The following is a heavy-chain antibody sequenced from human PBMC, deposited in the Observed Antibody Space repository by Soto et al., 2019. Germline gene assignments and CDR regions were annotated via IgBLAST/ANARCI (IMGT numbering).Heavy chain of an antibody. V-gene: IGHV4-31*03. CDR1: GGSISSGGYY. D-gene: IGHD3-3*01. CDR3: ARKNDSSRGSFYNSGLDV. Sequence: QMQLQESGPGLVKPSQTLSLTCTVSGGSISSGGYYWSWIRQLPGKGLEWMGYIYRSGNAYYNPSLESRLTISVYTSKNQFSLKLSSVTAADTAVYYCARKNDSSRGSFYNSGLDVWGHGTTVTVSS. J-gene: IGHJ6*02. CDR2: IYRSGNA.